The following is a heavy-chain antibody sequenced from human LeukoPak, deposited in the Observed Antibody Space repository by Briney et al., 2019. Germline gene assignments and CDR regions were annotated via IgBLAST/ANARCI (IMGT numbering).Heavy chain of an antibody. CDR2: ISGSGGST. Sequence: GGSLRLSCAASGFTFSSYSMNWVRQAPGKGLEWVSAISGSGGSTYYADSVKGRFTISRDNSKNTLYLQMNSLRAEDTAVYYCARRWRGSGSYYKSWFDPWGQGTLVTVSS. J-gene: IGHJ5*02. V-gene: IGHV3-23*01. CDR3: ARRWRGSGSYYKSWFDP. CDR1: GFTFSSYS. D-gene: IGHD3-10*01.